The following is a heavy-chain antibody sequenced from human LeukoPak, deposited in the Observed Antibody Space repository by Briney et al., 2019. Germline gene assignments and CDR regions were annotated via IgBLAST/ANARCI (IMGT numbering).Heavy chain of an antibody. CDR3: ARGEAESLWFGELGQSVGMDV. Sequence: SETLSLTCAVYGGSFSGYYWSWLRQPPGKELEWLGDIKHSGSTNYNPSLESRVTISVDTSKKQFSLKLSSVTAADTAVYYCARGEAESLWFGELGQSVGMDVWGQGTTVTVSS. CDR2: IKHSGST. CDR1: GGSFSGYY. D-gene: IGHD3-10*01. J-gene: IGHJ6*02. V-gene: IGHV4-34*01.